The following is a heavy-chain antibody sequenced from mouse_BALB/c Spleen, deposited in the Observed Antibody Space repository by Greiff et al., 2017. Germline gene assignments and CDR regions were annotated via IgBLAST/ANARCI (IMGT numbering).Heavy chain of an antibody. D-gene: IGHD2-4*01. Sequence: EVMLVESGPGLVKPSQSLSLTCTVTGYSITSDYAWNWIRQFPGNKLEWMGYISYSGSTSYNPSLKSRISITRDTSKNQFFLQLNSVTTEDTATYYCARGNDYYYWYFDVWGAGTTVTVSS. CDR3: ARGNDYYYWYFDV. CDR2: ISYSGST. J-gene: IGHJ1*01. V-gene: IGHV3-2*02. CDR1: GYSITSDYA.